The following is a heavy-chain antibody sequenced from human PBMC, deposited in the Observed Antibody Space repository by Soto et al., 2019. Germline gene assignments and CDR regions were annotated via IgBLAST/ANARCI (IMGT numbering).Heavy chain of an antibody. CDR2: ISYDGSNK. CDR1: GFTFSSYA. D-gene: IGHD4-4*01. J-gene: IGHJ6*02. CDR3: ARKGLQDYYYYGMDV. Sequence: QVQLVESGGGVVQPGRSLRLSCAASGFTFSSYAMHWVRQAPGKGLEWVAVISYDGSNKYYADSVKGRFTISRDNSKNTLYLQMNSLRAEDTAVYYCARKGLQDYYYYGMDVWGQGTTVTVSS. V-gene: IGHV3-30-3*01.